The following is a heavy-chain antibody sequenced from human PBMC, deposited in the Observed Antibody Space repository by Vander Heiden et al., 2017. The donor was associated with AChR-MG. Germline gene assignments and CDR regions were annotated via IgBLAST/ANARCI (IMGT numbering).Heavy chain of an antibody. D-gene: IGHD3-3*01. CDR2: IKSKTDGGTT. J-gene: IGHJ6*02. Sequence: EVQLVESGGGLVKPGGSLRLSCPAPRFPFTTPWLGRVRQAPGKGLEWVGRIKSKTDGGTTDYAAPVKGRLTISRDDSKNTLYLQMNSLKTEDTAVYYCTTVLRFLEWLPFYYYGMDVWGQGTTVTVSS. CDR1: RFPFTTPW. V-gene: IGHV3-15*01. CDR3: TTVLRFLEWLPFYYYGMDV.